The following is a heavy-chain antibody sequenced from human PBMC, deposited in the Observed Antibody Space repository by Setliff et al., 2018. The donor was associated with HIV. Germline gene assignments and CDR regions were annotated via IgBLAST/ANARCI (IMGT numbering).Heavy chain of an antibody. CDR2: INHSEDT. CDR3: ARCRLNGGFNL. CDR1: GGSFSGHQ. D-gene: IGHD7-27*01. J-gene: IGHJ5*02. Sequence: SETLSLTCAVYGGSFSGHQWSWIRQPPGKGLEWIGEINHSEDTNYNSFLKSRVTISLDMSKNQFSLKLSSVTAADTAVYYCARCRLNGGFNLWGQGTLVTV. V-gene: IGHV4-34*01.